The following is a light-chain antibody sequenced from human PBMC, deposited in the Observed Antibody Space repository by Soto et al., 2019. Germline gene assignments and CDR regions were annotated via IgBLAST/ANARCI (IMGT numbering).Light chain of an antibody. V-gene: IGLV1-51*01. J-gene: IGLJ2*01. Sequence: QSALTQPPSMSAAPGQKVTITCSGSSSNVGNNFVSWYQQLPGTAPKLLIFDNSQRPSGIPDRFFGSKSGTSATLAITGPQTGDEAVYYCGTWDTKLNAVVFGGGTKLTVL. CDR3: GTWDTKLNAVV. CDR1: SSNVGNNF. CDR2: DNS.